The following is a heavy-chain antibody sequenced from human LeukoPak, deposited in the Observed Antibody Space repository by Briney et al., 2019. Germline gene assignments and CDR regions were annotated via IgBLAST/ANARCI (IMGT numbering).Heavy chain of an antibody. J-gene: IGHJ5*02. V-gene: IGHV3-11*01. CDR3: ATDGAGFDT. CDR1: GSTFNDYY. CDR2: INIGGTNT. Sequence: GGSLRLSCAASGSTFNDYYMSWIRQAPGKGLEWLSYINIGGTNTHYADSVKGRFTISRDNAKKSLYLEMNNLRAEDTAVYYCATDGAGFDTWGQGVLVTVSS.